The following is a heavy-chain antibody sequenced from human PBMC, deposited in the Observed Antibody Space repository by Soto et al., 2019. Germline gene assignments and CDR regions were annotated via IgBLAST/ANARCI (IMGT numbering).Heavy chain of an antibody. V-gene: IGHV3-33*01. CDR2: IWYDESKK. J-gene: IGHJ6*02. CDR3: ARDDYGMHV. Sequence: QERLVESGGGVVQPGTSLRLSCAAAEFTFSNYAMHWVRQAPGMGLEWVAVIWYDESKKYYADSVKGRFTISRDNSKNTVYLQMNSLRAEDTAVYYCARDDYGMHVWGQGTTVTVSS. CDR1: EFTFSNYA.